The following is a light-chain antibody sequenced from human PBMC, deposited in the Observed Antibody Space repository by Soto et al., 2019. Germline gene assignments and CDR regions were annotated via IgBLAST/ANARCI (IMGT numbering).Light chain of an antibody. CDR1: QTISSW. CDR2: KAS. CDR3: QQYSYYAT. Sequence: DIQMTQSPSTLSASVGDRVTITCRASQTISSWLAWYQQKPGKAPKLLIYKASTLESGVPSRFSGNGSGTDFTLTVTSLQPEDFATYYCQQYSYYATFGQGTKVEIK. J-gene: IGKJ1*01. V-gene: IGKV1-5*03.